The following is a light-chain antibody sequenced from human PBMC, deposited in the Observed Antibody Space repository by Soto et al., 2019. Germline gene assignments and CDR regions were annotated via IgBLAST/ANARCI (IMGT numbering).Light chain of an antibody. V-gene: IGKV3-15*01. Sequence: ETVMTQSPAALSVSPGERVTLSCRASQDVSTSLAWYQQKPGQGPRLLIYGASTRATGVPPRFSGSGSGTQFTLTISSLQSEDLAIYYCQQYGDWPPITFGTGTRV. CDR1: QDVSTS. J-gene: IGKJ3*01. CDR3: QQYGDWPPIT. CDR2: GAS.